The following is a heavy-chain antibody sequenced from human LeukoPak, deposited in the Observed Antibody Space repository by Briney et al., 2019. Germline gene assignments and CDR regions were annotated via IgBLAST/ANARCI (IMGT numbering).Heavy chain of an antibody. J-gene: IGHJ4*02. CDR1: GYTFTSYG. D-gene: IGHD4-23*01. CDR3: ARARPSMTTVVTFSLFFDY. V-gene: IGHV1-18*01. CDR2: ISAYNGNT. Sequence: ASVKVSCKASGYTFTSYGISWVRQAPGQGLEWMGWISAYNGNTNYAQKLQGRVTMTTDTSTSTAYMELRSLRSDDTAVYYCARARPSMTTVVTFSLFFDYWGRGTLVTVSS.